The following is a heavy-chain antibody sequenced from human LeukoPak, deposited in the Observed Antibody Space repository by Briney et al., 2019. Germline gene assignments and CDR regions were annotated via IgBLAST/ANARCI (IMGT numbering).Heavy chain of an antibody. D-gene: IGHD3-22*01. CDR3: AKSYYYDSSGLVIDY. Sequence: GGSLRLSCAASGFTFSSYAMSWVRQAPGKGLEWVSAISGSGGSTYYADSVKGRFTISRDNSKNTLYLQMNSLRAEDTAVYYCAKSYYYDSSGLVIDYWGQGTLVTVSS. CDR1: GFTFSSYA. V-gene: IGHV3-23*01. J-gene: IGHJ4*02. CDR2: ISGSGGST.